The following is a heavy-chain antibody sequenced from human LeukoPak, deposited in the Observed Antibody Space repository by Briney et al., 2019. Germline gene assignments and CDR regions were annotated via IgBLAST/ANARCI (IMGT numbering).Heavy chain of an antibody. Sequence: TSVKVSCKASGGTFSSYAISWVRQAPGQGLEWMGGIIPIFGTANYAQKFQGRVTITADESTSTAYMELSRLRSDDTAVYYCARIVGAGHGAGYWGQGTLVTVSS. V-gene: IGHV1-69*13. D-gene: IGHD1-26*01. CDR3: ARIVGAGHGAGY. CDR1: GGTFSSYA. CDR2: IIPIFGTA. J-gene: IGHJ4*02.